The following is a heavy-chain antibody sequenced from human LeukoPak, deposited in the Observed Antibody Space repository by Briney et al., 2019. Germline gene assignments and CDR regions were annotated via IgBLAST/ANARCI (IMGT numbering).Heavy chain of an antibody. J-gene: IGHJ4*02. CDR2: ISGSGGST. Sequence: PGGSLRLSCAASGFTFSSYAMSWVRQAPGKGLEWVSAISGSGGSTYYADSVKGRFTISRDNSKNTLYLQMNSLRAEDTAVYYCGKAGRMVRGVAIDYFDYWGQGTLVTVSS. CDR3: GKAGRMVRGVAIDYFDY. V-gene: IGHV3-23*01. CDR1: GFTFSSYA. D-gene: IGHD3-10*01.